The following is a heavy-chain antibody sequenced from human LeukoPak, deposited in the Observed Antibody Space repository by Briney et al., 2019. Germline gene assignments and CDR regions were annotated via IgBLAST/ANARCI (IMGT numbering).Heavy chain of an antibody. CDR1: GFTFRNYG. V-gene: IGHV3-30*03. CDR3: ATLRFGSGSYYADY. CDR2: ISYDGSNK. D-gene: IGHD3-10*01. J-gene: IGHJ4*02. Sequence: GGSLRLSCAASGFTFRNYGMHWVRQAPGKGLEWVSIISYDGSNKYYADTVKGRFTISRDNSQSTLYLQMNSLRTEDTAIYFCATLRFGSGSYYADYWGQGTQVTVSS.